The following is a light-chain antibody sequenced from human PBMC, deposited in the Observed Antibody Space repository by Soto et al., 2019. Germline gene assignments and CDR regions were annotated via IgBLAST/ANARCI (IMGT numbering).Light chain of an antibody. CDR3: GTWDRSLSIYV. V-gene: IGLV1-51*01. Sequence: QSALTQPPSVSAASGQKVSISCSGSDANTGSNFVSWFQQLPGTAPKLLIYDNNSRPSGIPDRFSGSKSGTSATLDISGLQTGDEADYYCGTWDRSLSIYVFXSGTKVTVL. J-gene: IGLJ1*01. CDR2: DNN. CDR1: DANTGSNF.